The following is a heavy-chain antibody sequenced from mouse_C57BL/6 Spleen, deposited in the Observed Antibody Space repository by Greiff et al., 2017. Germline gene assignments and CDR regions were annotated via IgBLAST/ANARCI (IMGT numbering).Heavy chain of an antibody. J-gene: IGHJ3*01. CDR1: GFSLTSYG. Sequence: VKLQESGPGLVQPSQSLSITCTVSGFSLTSYGVHWVRQSPGKGLEWLGVIWSGGSTDYNAAFISRLSISKDNSKSQVFFKMNSLQADDTAIYYCARGNNYVAYWGQGTLVTVSA. V-gene: IGHV2-2*01. CDR2: IWSGGST. CDR3: ARGNNYVAY. D-gene: IGHD5-2*01.